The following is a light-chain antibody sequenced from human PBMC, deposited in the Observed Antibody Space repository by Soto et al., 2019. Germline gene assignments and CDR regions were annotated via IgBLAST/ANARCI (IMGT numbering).Light chain of an antibody. CDR1: QGISNY. Sequence: DIQMTQSPSSLSASVGDRVTITCRASQGISNYLAWYQQQPGKVPKLLIYVASTLQSGVPSRFSGSGTGTDFTLTISSLQPEDVATYYCQKYNSAPWTFGQGTKVEIK. CDR3: QKYNSAPWT. V-gene: IGKV1-27*01. J-gene: IGKJ1*01. CDR2: VAS.